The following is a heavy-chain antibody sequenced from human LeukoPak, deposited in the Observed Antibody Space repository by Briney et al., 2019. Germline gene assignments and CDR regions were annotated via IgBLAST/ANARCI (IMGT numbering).Heavy chain of an antibody. CDR3: AKDYYGSGSYYNGDTDY. CDR1: GFTFSSYG. V-gene: IGHV3-30*02. Sequence: PGGSLRLSCAASGFTFSSYGMLWLPQAPGRGLEGVAFIRHDESIKYYACSVKGRFTISRDNSKNTLYLQMNSLRAEDTAVYYCAKDYYGSGSYYNGDTDYWGQGTLVTVSS. J-gene: IGHJ4*02. CDR2: IRHDESIK. D-gene: IGHD3-10*01.